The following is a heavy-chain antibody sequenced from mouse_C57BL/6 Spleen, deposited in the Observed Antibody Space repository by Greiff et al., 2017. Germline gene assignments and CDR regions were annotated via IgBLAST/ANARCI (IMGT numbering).Heavy chain of an antibody. D-gene: IGHD1-1*01. CDR2: IDPSDSET. Sequence: QVQLQQPGPELVRPASSVKLSCKASGYTFTSYWMHWVKQRPIQGLAWIGNIDPSDSETHYNQKFKDKATLTVDKSSSTAYMQLSSLTSEDSAFYCCARDGRGKNYFDYWGQGTSLTVSS. CDR3: ARDGRGKNYFDY. J-gene: IGHJ2*02. V-gene: IGHV1-52*01. CDR1: GYTFTSYW.